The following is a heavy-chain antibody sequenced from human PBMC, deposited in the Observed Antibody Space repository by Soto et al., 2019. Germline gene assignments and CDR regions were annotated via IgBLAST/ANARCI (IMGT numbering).Heavy chain of an antibody. CDR1: GDSMKSADYY. J-gene: IGHJ4*02. CDR2: IYYNGAT. V-gene: IGHV4-30-4*08. CDR3: ARDGGRGYYGSGTYFDF. D-gene: IGHD3-10*01. Sequence: QLHLQESGPGLVKPSQTLSLTCTVSGDSMKSADYYWSWIRQPPGKGLEWLGYIYYNGATYYTPSLDSRLTISVDTSKNPFSLKLRSVTAADTAVYFCARDGGRGYYGSGTYFDFWGQGTLVTVSS.